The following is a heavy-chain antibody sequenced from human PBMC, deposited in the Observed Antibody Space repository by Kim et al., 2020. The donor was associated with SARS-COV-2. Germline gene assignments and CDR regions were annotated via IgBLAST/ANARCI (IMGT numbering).Heavy chain of an antibody. CDR1: GGSISSGSYY. CDR3: ASRAITQQLVGPYYYYGMDV. J-gene: IGHJ6*02. Sequence: SETLSLTCTVSGGSISSGSYYWSWIRQPAGKGLEWIGRIYTSGSTNYNPSLKSRVTISVDTSKNQFSLKLSSVTAADTAVYYCASRAITQQLVGPYYYYGMDVWGQGTTVTVSS. V-gene: IGHV4-61*02. D-gene: IGHD6-13*01. CDR2: IYTSGST.